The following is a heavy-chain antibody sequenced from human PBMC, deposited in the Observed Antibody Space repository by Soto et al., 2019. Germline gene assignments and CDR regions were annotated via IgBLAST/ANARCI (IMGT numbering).Heavy chain of an antibody. D-gene: IGHD4-17*01. V-gene: IGHV3-33*01. CDR2: IWYDGSNK. Sequence: PGGSLRLSCAASGFTFSSYGMHWVRQAPGKGLEWVAVIWYDGSNKYYADSVKGRFTISRDNSKNTLYLQMNSLRAEDTAVYYCARGDYGDPKYFDYWGQGTLVTVSS. J-gene: IGHJ4*02. CDR3: ARGDYGDPKYFDY. CDR1: GFTFSSYG.